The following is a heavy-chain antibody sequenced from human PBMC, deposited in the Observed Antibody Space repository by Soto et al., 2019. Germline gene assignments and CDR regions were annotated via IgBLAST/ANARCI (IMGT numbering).Heavy chain of an antibody. CDR2: INYNSDAM. V-gene: IGHV3-9*01. CDR1: GFSFDDYA. CDR3: AKILYQLLEDDLFDM. J-gene: IGHJ3*02. Sequence: PGGYLRLSCTGSGFSFDDYAMHWVRQVPGKGLEWVAGINYNSDAMGYADSVKGRFTISRDNTKNSLYLQMNSLKHEDTALYYCAKILYQLLEDDLFDMWGRGTMVIVS. D-gene: IGHD2-2*01.